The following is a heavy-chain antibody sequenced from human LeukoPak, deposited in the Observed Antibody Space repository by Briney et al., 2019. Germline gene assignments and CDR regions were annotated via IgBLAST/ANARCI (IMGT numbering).Heavy chain of an antibody. D-gene: IGHD6-19*01. CDR1: GASISSYY. J-gene: IGHJ5*02. Sequence: SETLSLTCTVSGASISSYYWSWIRQPPGKGLEWIGYIYYSGSTNYNPSLKSRVTISVDTSKNQFSLKLSSVTAADTAVYYSARAIAVAGLAWFDPWGQGTLVTVSS. CDR2: IYYSGST. V-gene: IGHV4-59*01. CDR3: ARAIAVAGLAWFDP.